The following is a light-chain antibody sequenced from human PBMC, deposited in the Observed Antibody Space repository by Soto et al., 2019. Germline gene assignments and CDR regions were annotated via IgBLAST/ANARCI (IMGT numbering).Light chain of an antibody. V-gene: IGKV3-20*01. Sequence: IVLTQSPCILSLYTGERATLSCRASQSVSSSYLAWYQQKPGQAPRLLIYGASSRATGIPDRFSGSGSETDFTLTISRLEPEDFAVYYCQQYGTTRITFGQGTLLEIK. J-gene: IGKJ5*01. CDR2: GAS. CDR1: QSVSSSY. CDR3: QQYGTTRIT.